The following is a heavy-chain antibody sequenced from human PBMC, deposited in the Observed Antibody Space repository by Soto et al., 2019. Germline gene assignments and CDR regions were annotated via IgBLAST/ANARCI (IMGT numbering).Heavy chain of an antibody. V-gene: IGHV4-31*03. CDR2: TYYTGTT. CDR1: GDPISSGGYF. D-gene: IGHD2-21*01. Sequence: QVQLQESGPGLVQPSQTLSLTCTVSGDPISSGGYFWTWIRQHPGKGLEWIGNTYYTGTTYYNPSFKCRVSISVDASKNQLAPKLTSVTAADTAIYYCARDRVRRDNKPYGMDVWGQGTTVTVSS. J-gene: IGHJ6*02. CDR3: ARDRVRRDNKPYGMDV.